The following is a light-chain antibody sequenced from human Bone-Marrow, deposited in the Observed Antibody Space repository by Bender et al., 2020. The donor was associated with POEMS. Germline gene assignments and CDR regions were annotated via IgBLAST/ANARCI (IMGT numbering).Light chain of an antibody. CDR2: KDS. Sequence: AARITCSGDALSKQYAYWYQQKAGQAPALLIFKDSERPSEIPERFSGSSSGSTVTLTISGAQAEDEADYYCAVWDDSLNGWVFGGGTKLTVL. CDR3: AVWDDSLNGWV. V-gene: IGLV3-25*01. J-gene: IGLJ3*02. CDR1: ALSKQY.